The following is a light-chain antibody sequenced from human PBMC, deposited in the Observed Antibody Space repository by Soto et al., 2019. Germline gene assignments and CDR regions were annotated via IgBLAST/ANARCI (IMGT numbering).Light chain of an antibody. V-gene: IGLV2-14*01. Sequence: QSALTQPASVSGSPGQSITISCTGTSSDVGGYNYVSWYQQHPGKAPKLMIYEVSTGPSGVSNRFSGSKSGNTASLTISGLQAEDESDWYCSSYTSSRIDYVFGTGTKLTVL. J-gene: IGLJ1*01. CDR3: SSYTSSRIDYV. CDR1: SSDVGGYNY. CDR2: EVS.